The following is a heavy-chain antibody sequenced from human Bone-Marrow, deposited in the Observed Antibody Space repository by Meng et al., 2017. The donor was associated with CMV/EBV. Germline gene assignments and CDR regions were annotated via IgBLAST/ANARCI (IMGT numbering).Heavy chain of an antibody. CDR3: AREMDFWSGKPYYGMDV. Sequence: GGSLRLSCAASGFTVSSNYMSWVRQAPGKGLEWVSVIYSGGSTYYADSVKGRFTISRDNSKNTPYLQMNSLRAEDTAVYYCAREMDFWSGKPYYGMDVWGQGTTVTVSS. CDR2: IYSGGST. V-gene: IGHV3-66*02. J-gene: IGHJ6*02. CDR1: GFTVSSNY. D-gene: IGHD3-3*01.